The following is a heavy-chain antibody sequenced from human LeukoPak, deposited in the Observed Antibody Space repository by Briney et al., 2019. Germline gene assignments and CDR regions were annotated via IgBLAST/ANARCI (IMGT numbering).Heavy chain of an antibody. Sequence: GGSLRLSCAASGFTFSSYSMNWVRQAPGKGLEWVSSISGSSSYIYYPDSVKGRFTISRDNSKNSLYLQMNSLRAEDTAVYYCARASSGWAVDLYYFDYWGQGTLVTVSS. V-gene: IGHV3-21*01. CDR3: ARASSGWAVDLYYFDY. D-gene: IGHD6-19*01. CDR2: ISGSSSYI. J-gene: IGHJ4*02. CDR1: GFTFSSYS.